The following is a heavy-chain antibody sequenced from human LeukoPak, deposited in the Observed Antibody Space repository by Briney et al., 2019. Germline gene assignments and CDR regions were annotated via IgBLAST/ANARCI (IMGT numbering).Heavy chain of an antibody. CDR2: INHSGST. Sequence: SETLSLTCAVYGGSFSGYYWSWIRRPPGKGLEWIGEINHSGSTNYNPSLKSRVTISVDTSKNQSSLKLSSVTAADTAVYYCARGDSSGYSPYWGQGTLVTVSS. D-gene: IGHD3-22*01. CDR1: GGSFSGYY. CDR3: ARGDSSGYSPY. J-gene: IGHJ4*02. V-gene: IGHV4-34*01.